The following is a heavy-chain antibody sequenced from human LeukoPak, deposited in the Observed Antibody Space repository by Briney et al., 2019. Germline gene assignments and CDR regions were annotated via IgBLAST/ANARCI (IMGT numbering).Heavy chain of an antibody. J-gene: IGHJ4*02. D-gene: IGHD3-22*01. CDR2: INPSDGAT. CDR1: GYTFTMYY. CDR3: ARGGGPYESTGFFAGPFDY. V-gene: IGHV1-46*01. Sequence: ASVKVSCKASGYTFTMYYIHWVRQAPGQGLEWMGMINPSDGATTYAQRFQGRVTMTRDMSTTTVYMDLRSLRSDDTAVYYCARGGGPYESTGFFAGPFDYWGQGTLVTVSS.